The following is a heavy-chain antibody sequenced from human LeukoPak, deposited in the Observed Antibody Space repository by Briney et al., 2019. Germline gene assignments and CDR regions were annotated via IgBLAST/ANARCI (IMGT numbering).Heavy chain of an antibody. J-gene: IGHJ5*02. Sequence: GASVKVSCKASGYTFTSYAMNWVRQAPGQGLEWMGLINTNTGNPTYAQGSTGRFVFSLDTSVSTAYLQISSLKAEDTAVYYCARDLEASSGLQNNWFDPWGQGTLVTVSS. D-gene: IGHD6-19*01. CDR2: INTNTGNP. CDR1: GYTFTSYA. CDR3: ARDLEASSGLQNNWFDP. V-gene: IGHV7-4-1*02.